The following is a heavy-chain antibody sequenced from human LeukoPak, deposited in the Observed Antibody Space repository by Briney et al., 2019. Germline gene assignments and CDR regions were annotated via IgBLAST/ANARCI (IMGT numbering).Heavy chain of an antibody. D-gene: IGHD3-3*01. CDR3: ARARRVERPYYYYYYGMDV. Sequence: SETLSLTCAVYGGSFSGYYWSWIRQPPGKGLEWIGEINHSGSTNYNPSLKSRVTISVDTSKNQFSLKLSSVTAADTAVYYCARARRVERPYYYYYYGMDVWGQGTTVTVSS. CDR2: INHSGST. CDR1: GGSFSGYY. J-gene: IGHJ6*02. V-gene: IGHV4-34*01.